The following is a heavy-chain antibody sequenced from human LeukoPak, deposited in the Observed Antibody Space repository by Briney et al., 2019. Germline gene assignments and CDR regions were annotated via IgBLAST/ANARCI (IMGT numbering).Heavy chain of an antibody. J-gene: IGHJ5*02. D-gene: IGHD3-22*01. V-gene: IGHV3-21*01. CDR3: ARGRYYDSSGYYWANWFDP. CDR1: GFTFSSYN. Sequence: GGSLRLSCAASGFTFSSYNMNWVRQAPGKGLEWVSSISSSSSYIYYADSVKGRFTISRDNAKNSLYLQMNSLRAEDTAVYYCARGRYYDSSGYYWANWFDPWGQGTLVTVSS. CDR2: ISSSSSYI.